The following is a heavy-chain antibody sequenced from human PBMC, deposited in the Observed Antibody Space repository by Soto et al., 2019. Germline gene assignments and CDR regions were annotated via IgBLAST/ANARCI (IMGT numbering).Heavy chain of an antibody. J-gene: IGHJ4*02. V-gene: IGHV4-30-4*01. CDR1: GGSISSGDYY. CDR3: ATEGSGGSELDY. Sequence: SETLSLTCTVSGGSISSGDYYWSWIRQPPGKGLEWIGYIYYSGSTYYNPSLKSRVTISVDTSKNQFSLKLSSVTAADTAVYYCATEGSGGSELDYWGQGTLVTVSS. CDR2: IYYSGST. D-gene: IGHD2-15*01.